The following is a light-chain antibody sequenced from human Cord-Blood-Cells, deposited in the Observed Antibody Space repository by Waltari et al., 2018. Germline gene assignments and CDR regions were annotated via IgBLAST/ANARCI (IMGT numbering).Light chain of an antibody. CDR1: SITGGGLHY. Sequence: HSPPTQPPSVSGFPGHSFPISCTGPSITGGGLHYFSSYQQHPGKAPTLMIYDVSNRPSGVPDRFSGSKSGNTASLTISGLQAEDEADYYCCSYAGSYTSVFGTGTKVTVL. V-gene: IGLV2-11*01. CDR2: DVS. J-gene: IGLJ1*01. CDR3: CSYAGSYTSV.